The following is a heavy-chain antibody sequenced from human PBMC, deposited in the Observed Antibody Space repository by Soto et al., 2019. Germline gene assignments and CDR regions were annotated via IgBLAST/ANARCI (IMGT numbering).Heavy chain of an antibody. J-gene: IGHJ4*02. Sequence: SETLSLTCTVSGGSISSSSYYWGWIRQPPGKGLEWIGSIYYSGSTYYNPSLKSRVTISVDTSKNQFSLKLSSVTAADTAVYYCARIRGLGEVSPYFDHWGQGARVTVYS. CDR2: IYYSGST. CDR3: ARIRGLGEVSPYFDH. V-gene: IGHV4-39*07. CDR1: GGSISSSSYY. D-gene: IGHD3-16*01.